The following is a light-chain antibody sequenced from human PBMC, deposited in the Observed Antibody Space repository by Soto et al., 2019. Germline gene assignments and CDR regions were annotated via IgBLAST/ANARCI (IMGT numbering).Light chain of an antibody. CDR2: YDD. V-gene: IGLV1-36*01. CDR3: AAWDDSLNGWV. CDR1: NSNIGNNV. J-gene: IGLJ3*02. Sequence: QSVLTQPPSVSEAPRQRVTISCSGSNSNIGNNVVNWYQQLPGKTPKLLIYYDDLLPSGVSDRFSGSRSGTSASLAISGLQSEDEADYYCAAWDDSLNGWVFGGGTQLTVL.